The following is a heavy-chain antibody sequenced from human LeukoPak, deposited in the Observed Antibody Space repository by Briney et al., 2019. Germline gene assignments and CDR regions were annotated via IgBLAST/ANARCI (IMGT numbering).Heavy chain of an antibody. Sequence: GESLRLSCAASGFAFRTYEMNWVRQAPGKGLEWISYISSSGNSVLYADSVKGRFTISRDNAKDSLYLQMNSLRAEDTAIYYCAKDRGSLEPFDFWGQGTLVTVSS. CDR1: GFAFRTYE. CDR3: AKDRGSLEPFDF. V-gene: IGHV3-48*03. J-gene: IGHJ4*02. CDR2: ISSSGNSV. D-gene: IGHD1-1*01.